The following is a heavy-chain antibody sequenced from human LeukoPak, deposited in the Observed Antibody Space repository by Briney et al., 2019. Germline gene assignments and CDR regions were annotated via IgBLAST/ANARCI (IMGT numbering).Heavy chain of an antibody. CDR2: IYYSGST. Sequence: PSETLSFTCTVSGGSISSSPYYWGWIRRPPGKGLEWIGSIYYSGSTYYNPSLKSRVTVSVDTSKNQFSLRLSSVTAADTAVYYCVRGSTLRHYQYWGQGTLVTVSS. CDR3: VRGSTLRHYQY. CDR1: GGSISSSPYY. V-gene: IGHV4-39*01. D-gene: IGHD3-16*01. J-gene: IGHJ4*02.